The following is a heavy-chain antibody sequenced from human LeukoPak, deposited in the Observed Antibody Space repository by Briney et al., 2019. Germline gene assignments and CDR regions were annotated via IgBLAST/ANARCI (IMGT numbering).Heavy chain of an antibody. CDR1: GFNFNNYA. J-gene: IGHJ6*02. D-gene: IGHD2-2*01. V-gene: IGHV3-30*03. Sequence: PGGSLRLSCVGSGFNFNNYAIHWVRQAPGRGLDWMTVISYNGNDKFYAESLEGRFIISRDNSRNTVFLQMNSLRTEDTAVYFCGRESLMGNRVVPPTVWGQGTTVIVSS. CDR3: GRESLMGNRVVPPTV. CDR2: ISYNGNDK.